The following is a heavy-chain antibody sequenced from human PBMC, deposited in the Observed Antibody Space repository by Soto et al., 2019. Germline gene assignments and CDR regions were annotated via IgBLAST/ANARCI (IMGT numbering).Heavy chain of an antibody. J-gene: IGHJ5*02. CDR2: IYHSGST. D-gene: IGHD2-2*01. V-gene: IGHV4-30-2*01. CDR1: GGSISSGGYS. CDR3: ARVPDR. Sequence: TSETLSLTCAVSGGSISSGGYSWSWIRQPPGKGLEWIGYIYHSGSTYYNPSLKSRVTISVDGSKNQFSLKLSSVTAADTAVYYCARVPDRWGQGTLVTVSS.